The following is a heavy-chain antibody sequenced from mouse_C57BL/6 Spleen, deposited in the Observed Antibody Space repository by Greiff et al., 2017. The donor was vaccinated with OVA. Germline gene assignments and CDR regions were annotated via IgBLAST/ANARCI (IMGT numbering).Heavy chain of an antibody. Sequence: VQLKQSGPGLVKPSQSLSLTCSVTGYSITSGYYWNWIRQFPGNKLEWMGYISYDGSTNYNPSLKNRISITRDTSKNQFCLKLNSVTTEDPATCYCARDLGYGNPSYWYFDVWGTGTTVTVSS. D-gene: IGHD2-1*01. CDR1: GYSITSGYY. CDR2: ISYDGST. J-gene: IGHJ1*03. V-gene: IGHV3-6*01. CDR3: ARDLGYGNPSYWYFDV.